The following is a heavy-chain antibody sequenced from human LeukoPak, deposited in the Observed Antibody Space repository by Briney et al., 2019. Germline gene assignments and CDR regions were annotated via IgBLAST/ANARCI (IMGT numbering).Heavy chain of an antibody. Sequence: ASVKVSCKASGYTFTSYGISWGRQAPGQGLEWMGWISAYNGNTNYAQKLQGRVTMTTDTSTSTAYMELRSLRSDDTAVYYCARSSRYYYDSSGLSGWGQGTLVTVSS. CDR1: GYTFTSYG. CDR2: ISAYNGNT. J-gene: IGHJ4*02. V-gene: IGHV1-18*01. D-gene: IGHD3-22*01. CDR3: ARSSRYYYDSSGLSG.